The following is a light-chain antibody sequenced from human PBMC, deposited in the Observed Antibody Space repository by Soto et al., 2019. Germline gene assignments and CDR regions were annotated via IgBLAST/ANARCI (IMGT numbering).Light chain of an antibody. Sequence: AIQMTQSPLSLSASVGDRVTITCRASQDIGKDLGWYQQKPGEAPELLISVASTLESGVPSRFGGSGSGTDFSLTISSLQPEDFATYYCLQDYNYPRTFGQGTKVEIK. V-gene: IGKV1-6*01. CDR3: LQDYNYPRT. CDR1: QDIGKD. CDR2: VAS. J-gene: IGKJ1*01.